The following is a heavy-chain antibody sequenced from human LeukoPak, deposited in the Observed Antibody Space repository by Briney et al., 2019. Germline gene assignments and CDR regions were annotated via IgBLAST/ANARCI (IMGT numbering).Heavy chain of an antibody. CDR1: GFTFSSYW. CDR2: INSDGSST. Sequence: GGSLRLSCAASGFTFSSYWMHWVRQAPGKGLVWVSRINSDGSSTSYADSVKGRFTISRDNAKSTLYLQMNSLRAEDTAVYYCARAEEGQTFDYWGQGTLVTVSS. J-gene: IGHJ4*02. CDR3: ARAEEGQTFDY. V-gene: IGHV3-74*01.